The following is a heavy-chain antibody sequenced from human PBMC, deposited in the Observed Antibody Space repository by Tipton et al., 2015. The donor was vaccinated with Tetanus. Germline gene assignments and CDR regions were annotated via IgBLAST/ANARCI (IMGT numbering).Heavy chain of an antibody. CDR2: IYQTGTT. J-gene: IGHJ4*02. CDR1: GASFSSGDYY. CDR3: ARAAGFLGRTHDF. Sequence: LRLSCTVSGASFSSGDYYWSWFRKPPGKDLEWIGYIYQTGTTSYNPSLKGRVPISMARSTTQFSLRLASLTAADTAVYYCARAAGFLGRTHDFWGRGTLVSVSS. D-gene: IGHD1-14*01. V-gene: IGHV4-30-4*01.